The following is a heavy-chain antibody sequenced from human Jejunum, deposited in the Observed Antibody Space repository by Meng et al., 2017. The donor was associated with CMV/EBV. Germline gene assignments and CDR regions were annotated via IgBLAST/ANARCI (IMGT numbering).Heavy chain of an antibody. CDR2: IYSNGAT. V-gene: IGHV4-4*07. CDR3: ARDMHREVVIQDY. J-gene: IGHJ4*02. CDR1: GGSISDYS. Sequence: QLHDSGPGLVMPSETLSLPCPFSGGSISDYSCSWIRNPAVKGLALIGSIYSNGATNYNPSLKSRVTMSVDTSKNQFSLKLSSVTAADTAVYFCARDMHREVVIQDYWGQGTLVTVSS. D-gene: IGHD3-10*01.